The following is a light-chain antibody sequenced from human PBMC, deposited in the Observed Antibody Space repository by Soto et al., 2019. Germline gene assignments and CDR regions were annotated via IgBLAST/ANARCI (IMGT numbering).Light chain of an antibody. CDR1: SSDVGGYTY. V-gene: IGLV2-14*01. CDR2: EVT. J-gene: IGLJ3*02. CDR3: SSYTSSTTLVV. Sequence: QSALTQPASVSGSPGQSITISCTGTSSDVGGYTYVSWYQQHPGKAPKLMIYEVTNRPSGVSHRFSGSKSGNTASLTISGLQAEDEEDYYCSSYTSSTTLVVFGGGTQLTVL.